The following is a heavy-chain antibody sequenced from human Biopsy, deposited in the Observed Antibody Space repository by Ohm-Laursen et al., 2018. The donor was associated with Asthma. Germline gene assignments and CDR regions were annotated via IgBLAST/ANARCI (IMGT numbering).Heavy chain of an antibody. J-gene: IGHJ5*02. CDR3: AREAATAGFFDP. D-gene: IGHD6-13*01. CDR2: IYSSGGT. V-gene: IGHV4-31*03. Sequence: PSQTLSLTCPVSGASISSDGYYWFWVRQHPGKGLELIGYIYSSGGTYYNPSLKSRVTISMDRSKNQFSLKVNSVTAADTAVYYCAREAATAGFFDPWGQGSLVTVSS. CDR1: GASISSDGYY.